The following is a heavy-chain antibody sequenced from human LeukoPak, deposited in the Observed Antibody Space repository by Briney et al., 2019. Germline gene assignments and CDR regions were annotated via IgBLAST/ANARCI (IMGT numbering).Heavy chain of an antibody. CDR2: ISYDGSNK. V-gene: IGHV3-30-3*01. D-gene: IGHD6-19*01. J-gene: IGHJ4*02. Sequence: GRSLRLSCAASGFTFSSYAMHWVRQAPGKGLEWVAVISYDGSNKYYADSVKGRFTISRDNSKNTLYLQMNSLRAEDTAVYYCARDHARRYSSAWYPDYWGQGTLVTVSS. CDR1: GFTFSSYA. CDR3: ARDHARRYSSAWYPDY.